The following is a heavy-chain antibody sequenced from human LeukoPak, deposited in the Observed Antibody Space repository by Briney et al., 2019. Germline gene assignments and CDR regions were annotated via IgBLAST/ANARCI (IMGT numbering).Heavy chain of an antibody. CDR2: ISRSGSTI. J-gene: IGHJ6*03. D-gene: IGHD3-22*01. CDR3: ARASDYYDSSGTNYYYYYMDV. CDR1: GFTFSDYY. Sequence: GGSLRLSCATSGFTFSDYYMTWIRQAQGRGLEWLSYISRSGSTIYYADSVKGRFTISRDNAKNSLYLQMDSLRADDTAVYYCARASDYYDSSGTNYYYYYMDVWGNGTTVTLSS. V-gene: IGHV3-11*01.